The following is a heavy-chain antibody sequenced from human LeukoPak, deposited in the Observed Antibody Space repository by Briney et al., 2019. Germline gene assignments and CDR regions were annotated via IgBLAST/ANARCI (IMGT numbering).Heavy chain of an antibody. V-gene: IGHV3-64*04. D-gene: IGHD3-3*01. Sequence: GGSLRLSCSASGFTFSSYAMHWVRQAPGKGLEYVSAISSNGGSTYYADSVKGRFTISRDNSKNTLYLQMNSLRAEDTAVYYCARARPLATYYDFWSGQGGETYYYGMDVWGQGTTVTVSS. CDR3: ARARPLATYYDFWSGQGGETYYYGMDV. J-gene: IGHJ6*02. CDR2: ISSNGGST. CDR1: GFTFSSYA.